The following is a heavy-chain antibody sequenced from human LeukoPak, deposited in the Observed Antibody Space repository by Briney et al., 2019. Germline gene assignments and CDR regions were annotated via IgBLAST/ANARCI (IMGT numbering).Heavy chain of an antibody. D-gene: IGHD1-14*01. CDR2: IYPADSDT. Sequence: GESLKISCKGSGYSLTSYWIGWVRQMPGKGLEWMGFIYPADSDTRYSPSFQGQVTISADKSISTAYLQWSSLKASDTAMYYCARRLSHREFDPWGQGTLVTVSS. CDR1: GYSLTSYW. J-gene: IGHJ5*02. CDR3: ARRLSHREFDP. V-gene: IGHV5-51*01.